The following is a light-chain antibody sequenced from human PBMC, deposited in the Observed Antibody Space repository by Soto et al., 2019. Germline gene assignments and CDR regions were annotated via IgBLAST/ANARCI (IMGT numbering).Light chain of an antibody. CDR3: AVWDDSLNGWV. CDR1: NSNVGSNT. V-gene: IGLV1-44*01. Sequence: QSVLTQPPSASGTPGQRVTISCSGSNSNVGSNTVNWYQQLPGTAPKVVIFSNDQRPSGVPDRFSGSKSGTSASLAISGPQSEDEADYYCAVWDDSLNGWVFGGGTKLTVL. CDR2: SND. J-gene: IGLJ3*02.